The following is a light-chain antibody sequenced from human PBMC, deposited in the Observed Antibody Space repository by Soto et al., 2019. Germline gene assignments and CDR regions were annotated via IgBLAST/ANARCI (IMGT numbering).Light chain of an antibody. Sequence: DIQMTQSPSSLSSSVGDRVTITCRASQSISSYLNWYQQKPGKAPKLLIYAASSLQSGVPSRFSGSGSGTDFNLTISSLQPDDFATYYCKQYNSYTWTFGQGTKVDIK. CDR2: AAS. V-gene: IGKV1-39*01. CDR3: KQYNSYTWT. CDR1: QSISSY. J-gene: IGKJ1*01.